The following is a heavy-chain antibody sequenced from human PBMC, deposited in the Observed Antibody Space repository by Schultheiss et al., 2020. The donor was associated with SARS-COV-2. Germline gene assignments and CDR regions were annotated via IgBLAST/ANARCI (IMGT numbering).Heavy chain of an antibody. CDR3: AKDLTTRGGDYYDGMDV. Sequence: GESLKISCAASGFTFSNAWMNWVRQAPGKGLEWVGRIKSKTDGGTTDYAAPVKGRFTISRDESKNTLYLQMNSLKTEDTAVYYCAKDLTTRGGDYYDGMDVWAKGPRAPAP. CDR2: IKSKTDGGTT. CDR1: GFTFSNAW. J-gene: IGHJ6*02. V-gene: IGHV3-15*07. D-gene: IGHD4-11*01.